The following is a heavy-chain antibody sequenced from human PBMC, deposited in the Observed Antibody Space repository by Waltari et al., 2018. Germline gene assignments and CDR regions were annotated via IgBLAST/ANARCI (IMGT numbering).Heavy chain of an antibody. CDR3: ARRLGGPDYYYYYMDV. Sequence: QVQLQESGPGLVKPSETLSLTCTVSGGSISSYYWSWFRQPPGKGLELIGYIYYRGSTNYNPSRMSRATISVDTSKNQFSLKLSSVTAADTAVYYWARRLGGPDYYYYYMDVWCKGTTVTVSS. J-gene: IGHJ6*03. V-gene: IGHV4-59*01. D-gene: IGHD3-16*01. CDR2: IYYRGST. CDR1: GGSISSYY.